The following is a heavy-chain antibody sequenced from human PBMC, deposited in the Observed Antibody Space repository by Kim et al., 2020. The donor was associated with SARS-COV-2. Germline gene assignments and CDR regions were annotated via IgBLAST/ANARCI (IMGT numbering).Heavy chain of an antibody. Sequence: NPSLKRRVTISVEPSKNQFSLKLSSVTAADTAVYYCARAPSAYNWNYFDYWGQGTLVTVSS. CDR3: ARAPSAYNWNYFDY. J-gene: IGHJ4*02. D-gene: IGHD1-20*01. V-gene: IGHV4-34*01.